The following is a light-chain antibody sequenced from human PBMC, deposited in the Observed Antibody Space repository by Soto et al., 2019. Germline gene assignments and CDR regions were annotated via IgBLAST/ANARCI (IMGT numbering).Light chain of an antibody. CDR3: QQYGSSPRT. Sequence: EIVLTQSPGTLSLSPGERVTLSCRASESISTSYLASFQQKPGQPPRLLIFAASTRATGIPDRFSGSGSGTDFTLTISRLEPEDFAVYYCQQYGSSPRTFGQGTKLEI. V-gene: IGKV3-20*01. J-gene: IGKJ2*01. CDR2: AAS. CDR1: ESISTSY.